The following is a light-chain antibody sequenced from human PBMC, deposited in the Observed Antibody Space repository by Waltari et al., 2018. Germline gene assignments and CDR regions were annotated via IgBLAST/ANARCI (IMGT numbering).Light chain of an antibody. Sequence: QSVLTQPPSASGTPGQRVTISCSGSSSNIGSNTVNWYQQVPGTAPKLLIKSNDQPPSGFPDRFSGPKSGTSASLAINGLQSEDEADYYCAAWDDSLNGHWVLVGGTKVTVL. CDR2: SND. CDR1: SSNIGSNT. CDR3: AAWDDSLNGHWV. J-gene: IGLJ3*02. V-gene: IGLV1-44*01.